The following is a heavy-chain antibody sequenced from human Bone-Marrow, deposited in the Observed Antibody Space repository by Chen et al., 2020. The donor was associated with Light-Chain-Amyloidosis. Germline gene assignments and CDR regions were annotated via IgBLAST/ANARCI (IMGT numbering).Heavy chain of an antibody. J-gene: IGHJ4*02. D-gene: IGHD3-16*01. V-gene: IGHV3-23*01. CDR1: GFTFSNYA. CDR3: APPPPDGRLGEFLSCFDY. Sequence: EVQLLESGGGLVQPGESLRLSCVASGFTFSNYAMNWVRQAPGKGLEWVSSISGSGGNIYYADSVKGRFSISRDNSKNTLYLQMNRLRAEDTAVYYCAPPPPDGRLGEFLSCFDYWGQGTLVTVSS. CDR2: ISGSGGNI.